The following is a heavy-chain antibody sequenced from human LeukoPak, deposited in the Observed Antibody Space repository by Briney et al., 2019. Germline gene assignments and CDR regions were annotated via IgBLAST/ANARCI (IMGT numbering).Heavy chain of an antibody. D-gene: IGHD4-23*01. CDR3: ARDGGTGGNTAFDI. CDR1: GFTFSNYN. V-gene: IGHV3-72*01. CDR2: SRNKGNSYTT. J-gene: IGHJ3*02. Sequence: GGSLRLSCVASGFTFSNYNMNWVRQAPGKGLEWVGRSRNKGNSYTTEYAASVKGRFTISRDDSKNSLFLQMNSLRTEDTAVYFCARDGGTGGNTAFDIWGQGTMVTVSS.